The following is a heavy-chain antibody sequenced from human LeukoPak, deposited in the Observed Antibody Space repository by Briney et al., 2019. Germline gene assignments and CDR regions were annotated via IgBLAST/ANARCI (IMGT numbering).Heavy chain of an antibody. CDR3: ARDYYDSSGYYEFPILAEYFQH. Sequence: AGGSLRLSCAASGFTFSSYWMSWVRQAPGKGLEWVANIKQDGSEKYYVDSVKGRFTISRDNAKNSLYLQMNSLRAEDTAVYYCARDYYDSSGYYEFPILAEYFQHWGQGTLVTVSS. J-gene: IGHJ1*01. D-gene: IGHD3-22*01. CDR2: IKQDGSEK. CDR1: GFTFSSYW. V-gene: IGHV3-7*03.